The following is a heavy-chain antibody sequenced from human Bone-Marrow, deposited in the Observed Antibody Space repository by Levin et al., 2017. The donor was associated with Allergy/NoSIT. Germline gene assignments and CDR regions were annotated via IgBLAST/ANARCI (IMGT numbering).Heavy chain of an antibody. CDR1: EFTFRDYS. Sequence: SGGSLRLSCVGSEFTFRDYSMSWVRQAPGKGLEWVGFIRSNSYGGTTQYAAPLKGRFTISRADSTSVVYLQMNNLKTEDTGVYYCARTLGGSASHWGQGTLVTVSS. D-gene: IGHD3-10*01. CDR2: IRSNSYGGTT. CDR3: ARTLGGSASH. J-gene: IGHJ4*02. V-gene: IGHV3-49*04.